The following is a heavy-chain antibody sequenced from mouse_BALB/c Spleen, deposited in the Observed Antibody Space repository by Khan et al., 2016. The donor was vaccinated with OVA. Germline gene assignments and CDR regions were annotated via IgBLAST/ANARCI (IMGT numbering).Heavy chain of an antibody. Sequence: EVKLLESGPGLVKPSQSLSLTCTVTGYSITSDYAWNWIRQFPGNKLEWMGYISYSGSTSYNPSLKSRISITRDTSKNQFFLQLNSVTTEDTATDCCARWGNSYVDYGGQGTTLTVSS. CDR2: ISYSGST. V-gene: IGHV3-2*02. J-gene: IGHJ2*01. CDR1: GYSITSDYA. CDR3: ARWGNSYVDY.